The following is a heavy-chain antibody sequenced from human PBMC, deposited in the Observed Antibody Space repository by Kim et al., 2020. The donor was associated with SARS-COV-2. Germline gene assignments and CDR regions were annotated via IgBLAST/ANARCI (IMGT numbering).Heavy chain of an antibody. Sequence: AQKFQGRVTMTRETSISTVYMELSRLRSDDTTVYYCATGIALEPYYFDYWGQGTLVTVSS. D-gene: IGHD6-13*01. V-gene: IGHV1-2*02. CDR3: ATGIALEPYYFDY. J-gene: IGHJ4*02.